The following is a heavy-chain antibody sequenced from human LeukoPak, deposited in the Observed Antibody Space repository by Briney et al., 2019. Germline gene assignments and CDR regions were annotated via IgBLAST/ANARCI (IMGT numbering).Heavy chain of an antibody. Sequence: SGGYLRLSCAASGFTFSSYVMTWVRQAPGKGLEWVAVISFEESNKYYADSVKGRFTISRDNSKNMLYLQMNSLRVEDTAVYYCARDAACTTSSCYKQIDSWGQGTLVTVSS. J-gene: IGHJ4*02. CDR1: GFTFSSYV. CDR3: ARDAACTTSSCYKQIDS. CDR2: ISFEESNK. D-gene: IGHD2-2*02. V-gene: IGHV3-30*03.